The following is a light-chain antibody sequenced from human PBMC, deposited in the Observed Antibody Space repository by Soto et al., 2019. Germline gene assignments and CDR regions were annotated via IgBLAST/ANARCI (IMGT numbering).Light chain of an antibody. V-gene: IGKV3-20*01. CDR3: QHYGTSPRT. CDR2: GAS. CDR1: PSLSSSY. J-gene: IGKJ1*01. Sequence: EVMLTQSPGTLSLSPGERATLSCRASPSLSSSYLAWYQQKPGQAPRLLIYGASTRATGIPDRFSGSGSGTDFTLTISRLEPEDFAVYYCQHYGTSPRTFGQGTEVEIK.